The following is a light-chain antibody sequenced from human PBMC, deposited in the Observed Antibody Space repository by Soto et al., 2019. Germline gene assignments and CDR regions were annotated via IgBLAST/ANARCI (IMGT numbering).Light chain of an antibody. Sequence: DIQMTQSPSTVSASVGDRVTITCRASQSISSWLAWYQQKPGKAPNLLIYKASSLESGVPSRFSGSGSGTEFTLTISSLQPDDFATYYCQQYNIYPWTFGQGTMVEIK. V-gene: IGKV1-5*03. J-gene: IGKJ1*01. CDR3: QQYNIYPWT. CDR1: QSISSW. CDR2: KAS.